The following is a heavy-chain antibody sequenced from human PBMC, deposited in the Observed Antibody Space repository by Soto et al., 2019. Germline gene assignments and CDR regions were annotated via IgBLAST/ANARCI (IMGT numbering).Heavy chain of an antibody. Sequence: LRLSCVASGFTSDDYAMHWVRQVPGKGLEWVSGIYWYSNRVDYADSVKGRFTTSRDNAKNSLYLQMDYLRTEDTAFYYCVKDLQPGGADYWGQGTLVTVSS. CDR1: GFTSDDYA. CDR2: IYWYSNRV. J-gene: IGHJ4*02. V-gene: IGHV3-9*02. D-gene: IGHD1-1*01. CDR3: VKDLQPGGADY.